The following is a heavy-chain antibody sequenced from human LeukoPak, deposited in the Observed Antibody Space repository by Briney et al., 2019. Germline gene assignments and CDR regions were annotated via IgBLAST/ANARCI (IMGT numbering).Heavy chain of an antibody. Sequence: GGSLRLSCAASGFTFSSYSMNWVRQAPGKGLEWVSSISSSSSYIYYADSVKGRFTISRDNAKNSLYLQMNSLRAEDTAVYYCAGSISSSWYGWFDPWGQGTLVTVSS. CDR3: AGSISSSWYGWFDP. CDR2: ISSSSSYI. CDR1: GFTFSSYS. J-gene: IGHJ5*02. V-gene: IGHV3-21*01. D-gene: IGHD6-13*01.